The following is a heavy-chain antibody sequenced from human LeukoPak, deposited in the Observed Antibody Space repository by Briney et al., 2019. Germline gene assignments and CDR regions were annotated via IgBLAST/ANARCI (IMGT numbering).Heavy chain of an antibody. CDR2: VSSSGTT. CDR1: GGSISRDGHY. Sequence: PSETLSLTCTVSGGSISRDGHYWSWIRQYPGKGLESIGSVSSSGTTTYNPSLKSRVTISLDTSQNQFSLNLRSLTAADTAVYYCARDGGNVDYDYVWGSYPSPSWFDPGGQGTLVTVSS. D-gene: IGHD3-16*02. J-gene: IGHJ5*02. CDR3: ARDGGNVDYDYVWGSYPSPSWFDP. V-gene: IGHV4-31*03.